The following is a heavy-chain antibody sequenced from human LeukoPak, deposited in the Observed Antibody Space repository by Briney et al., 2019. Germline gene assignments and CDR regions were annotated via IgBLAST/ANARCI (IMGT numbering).Heavy chain of an antibody. J-gene: IGHJ4*02. V-gene: IGHV3-30*02. CDR1: GFNIRTYG. CDR3: ASLAVAGTTFDY. Sequence: GGSLRLSCAASGFNIRTYGMHWVRQAPGKGLEWVAIVRYDGNTKNYVDSVKGRFTISRDTSKNTVFLQMNSLRAEDTALYYCASLAVAGTTFDYGGQGTLVTVSS. D-gene: IGHD6-19*01. CDR2: VRYDGNTK.